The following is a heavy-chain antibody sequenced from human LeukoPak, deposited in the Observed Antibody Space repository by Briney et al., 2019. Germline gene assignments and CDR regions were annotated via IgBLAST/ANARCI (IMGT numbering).Heavy chain of an antibody. CDR3: MAHGNSGGFTRH. V-gene: IGHV4-39*01. CDR2: IYFSGST. D-gene: IGHD4-23*01. CDR1: GGSISGSSLY. J-gene: IGHJ1*01. Sequence: TSETLSLTCTVSGGSISGSSLYSGWIRQSPGEGLEWIVNIYFSGSTYYNPSLESRVTISVDSSRNRFSLKLNSVTAADTATYFCMAHGNSGGFTRHWGQGTLVTVSS.